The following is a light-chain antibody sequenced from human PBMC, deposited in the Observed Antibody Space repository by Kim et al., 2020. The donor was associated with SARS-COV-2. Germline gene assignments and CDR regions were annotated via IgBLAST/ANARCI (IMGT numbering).Light chain of an antibody. CDR1: IDAVGGYNY. Sequence: GQPITISGTGTIDAVGGYNYVSWYQQHPGQAPELMIYDVDKRPAGVSNRFSGSKSGNTASLTISGLRAEDEADYYCSSYASSSTVVFGVGTQLTVL. CDR3: SSYASSSTVV. V-gene: IGLV2-14*03. J-gene: IGLJ3*02. CDR2: DVD.